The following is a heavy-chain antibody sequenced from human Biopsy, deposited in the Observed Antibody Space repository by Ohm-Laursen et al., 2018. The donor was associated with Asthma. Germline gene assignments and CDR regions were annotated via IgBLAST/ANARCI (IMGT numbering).Heavy chain of an antibody. J-gene: IGHJ4*02. D-gene: IGHD3-22*01. CDR1: GDSITSGGCC. CDR2: IHHSGTS. CDR3: ARIPRRSGSYFVDY. V-gene: IGHV4-31*11. Sequence: TLSLTWAVSGDSITSGGCCWNWIRQHPGKGLEWIGYIHHSGTSYSNPSLKSRVSFSRDTSKNQFSLRLSSVTAADTAMYYCARIPRRSGSYFVDYWGQGTLVTVSS.